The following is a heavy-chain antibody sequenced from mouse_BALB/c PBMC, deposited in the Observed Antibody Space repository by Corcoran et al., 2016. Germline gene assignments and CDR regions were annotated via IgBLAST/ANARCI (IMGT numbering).Heavy chain of an antibody. J-gene: IGHJ2*01. CDR3: ATTVVDY. CDR1: GYTFTDYY. D-gene: IGHD1-1*01. Sequence: QVQLQQSGAELARPGASVKLSCKASGYTFTDYYINWVKKRTGPGLEWIGEIYPGSGNTYYNEKFKGKATLTADKSSSTAYMQLSSLTSEDSAVYFCATTVVDYWGQGTTLTVSS. V-gene: IGHV1-77*01. CDR2: IYPGSGNT.